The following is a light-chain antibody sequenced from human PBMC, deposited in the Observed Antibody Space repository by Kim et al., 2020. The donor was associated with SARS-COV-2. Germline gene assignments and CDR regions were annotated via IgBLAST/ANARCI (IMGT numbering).Light chain of an antibody. CDR3: SSYTSSSTYV. V-gene: IGLV2-14*04. Sequence: GQSITISCTGTSSDVGGYNYVSWYQQHPGKAPKLMIYDVSKRPSGVSNRVSGSKSGNTASLTISGLQAEDEADYYCSSYTSSSTYVFGTGTKVTVL. J-gene: IGLJ1*01. CDR1: SSDVGGYNY. CDR2: DVS.